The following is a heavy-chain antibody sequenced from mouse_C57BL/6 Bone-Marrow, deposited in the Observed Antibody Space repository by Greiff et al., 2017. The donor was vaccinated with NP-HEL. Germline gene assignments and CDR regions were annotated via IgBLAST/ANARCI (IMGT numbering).Heavy chain of an antibody. CDR1: GYTFTSYW. CDR2: IDPSDSET. D-gene: IGHD3-3*01. Sequence: QVQLQQPGAELVRPGSSVKLSCKASGYTFTSYWMHWVKQRPIQGLEWIGNIDPSDSETHYNQKFKDKATLTVDKSSSTAYMQLSSLTSEDSAVYCCARYSYGKGYYFDYWGQGTTLTVSS. V-gene: IGHV1-52*01. CDR3: ARYSYGKGYYFDY. J-gene: IGHJ2*01.